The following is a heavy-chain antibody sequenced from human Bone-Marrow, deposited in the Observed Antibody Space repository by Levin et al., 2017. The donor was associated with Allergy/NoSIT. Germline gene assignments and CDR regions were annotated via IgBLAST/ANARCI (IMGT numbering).Heavy chain of an antibody. CDR2: IYTSGST. Sequence: LRLSCTVSGGSISSGSYYWSWIRQPAGKGLEWIGRIYTSGSTNYNPSLMSRVTISVDTSKNQFSLKLSSVTAADTAVYYCARGHDILTGYYANDAFDIWGQGTMVTVSS. J-gene: IGHJ3*02. CDR3: ARGHDILTGYYANDAFDI. V-gene: IGHV4-61*02. CDR1: GGSISSGSYY. D-gene: IGHD3-9*01.